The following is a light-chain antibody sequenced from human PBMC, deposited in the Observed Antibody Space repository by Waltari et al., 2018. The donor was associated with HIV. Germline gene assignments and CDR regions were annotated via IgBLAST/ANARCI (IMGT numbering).Light chain of an antibody. Sequence: IVMTQSPAPLSVSPGERATLSCRASQSLSTNVAWYQQKPGQPPRLLIYWVSTRATGISARFSGSGSRTEFTLTISRVQAEDVAVYYCQQYLRWPRTFGGGTKVEV. CDR3: QQYLRWPRT. J-gene: IGKJ4*01. V-gene: IGKV3-15*01. CDR2: WVS. CDR1: QSLSTN.